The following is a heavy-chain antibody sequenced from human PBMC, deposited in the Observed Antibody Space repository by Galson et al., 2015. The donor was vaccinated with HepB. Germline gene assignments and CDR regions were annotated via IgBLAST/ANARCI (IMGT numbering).Heavy chain of an antibody. CDR2: ISSSSSYI. V-gene: IGHV3-21*01. CDR3: ARSEAEEWFGELLYPLDY. D-gene: IGHD3-10*01. Sequence: SLRLSCAASGFTFSSYSMNWVRQAPGKGLEWVSSISSSSSYIYYADSVKGRFTISRDNAKNSLYLQMNSLRAEDTAVYYCARSEAEEWFGELLYPLDYWGQGTLVTVSS. J-gene: IGHJ4*02. CDR1: GFTFSSYS.